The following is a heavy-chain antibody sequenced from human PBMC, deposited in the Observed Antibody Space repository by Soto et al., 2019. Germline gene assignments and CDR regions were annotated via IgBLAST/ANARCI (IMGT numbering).Heavy chain of an antibody. D-gene: IGHD3-22*01. CDR3: ATEPIYYNDGSGYYPLGH. CDR1: GYSFATYG. Sequence: QVQLVQSGAEGKKPGASVKVSCKASGYSFATYGFSWVRQAPGQGLECVGWISAHNGDTHYSQKFQGRVTLTTDTSTNTGYMELRSLTSDDTAVYFCATEPIYYNDGSGYYPLGHWGQGTLVTVSS. J-gene: IGHJ4*02. V-gene: IGHV1-18*04. CDR2: ISAHNGDT.